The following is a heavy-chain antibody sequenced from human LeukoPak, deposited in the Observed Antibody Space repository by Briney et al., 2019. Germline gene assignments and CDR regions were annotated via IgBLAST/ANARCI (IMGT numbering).Heavy chain of an antibody. D-gene: IGHD6-19*01. CDR3: AKEVVAGTFWFDP. V-gene: IGHV3-23*01. CDR1: RFTFSTYA. J-gene: IGHJ5*02. CDR2: ISGSGDNT. Sequence: GGSLRLSCAASRFTFSTYAMNWVRQAPGKGLEWVSAISGSGDNTYYADSVKGRFTISRDNSKNTLYLQMKSLRAEDTAVYYCAKEVVAGTFWFDPWGQGTLVTVSS.